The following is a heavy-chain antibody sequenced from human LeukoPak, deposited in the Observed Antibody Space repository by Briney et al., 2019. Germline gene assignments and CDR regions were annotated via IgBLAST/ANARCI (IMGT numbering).Heavy chain of an antibody. V-gene: IGHV3-43D*03. D-gene: IGHD6-13*01. CDR2: ISWDGGST. Sequence: GGSLRLSCAASGFTFDDYAMHWVRQAPGKGLEWVSLISWDGGSTYYADSVKGRFTISRDNSKNSLYLQMNSLRAEDTALYYCAKDGAVAAAGRPYYYYYYMDVWGKGTTVTVSS. CDR1: GFTFDDYA. CDR3: AKDGAVAAAGRPYYYYYYMDV. J-gene: IGHJ6*03.